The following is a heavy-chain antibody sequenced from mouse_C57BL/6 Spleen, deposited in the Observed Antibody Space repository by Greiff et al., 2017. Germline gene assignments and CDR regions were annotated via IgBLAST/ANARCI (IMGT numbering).Heavy chain of an antibody. J-gene: IGHJ4*01. CDR1: GFTFTDYY. Sequence: EVKLVESGGGLVQPGASLRLSCAASGFTFTDYYMSWVRQPPGKAPEWLALIRNKANGYTTEYTASVKGRFTISRDNSQTPLYLQINTLRAEDSATYYCLKARVYYAMDYWGQGTSVTFSS. CDR3: LKARVYYAMDY. CDR2: IRNKANGYTT. V-gene: IGHV7-4*01.